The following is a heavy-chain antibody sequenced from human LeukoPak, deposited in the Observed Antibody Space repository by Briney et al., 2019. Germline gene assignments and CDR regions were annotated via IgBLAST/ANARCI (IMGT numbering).Heavy chain of an antibody. J-gene: IGHJ4*02. D-gene: IGHD4-23*01. CDR2: ISGRDSNT. V-gene: IGHV3-23*01. Sequence: GGSLRLSGAASGFTFSSYGMSWVRQAPGKGLEWVSAISGRDSNTYYADSVEGRFTISRDNSKNTLYLHLNSLRAEDTAVYYCAKRSDYGGNGNYFDSWGQGTPVTVSS. CDR1: GFTFSSYG. CDR3: AKRSDYGGNGNYFDS.